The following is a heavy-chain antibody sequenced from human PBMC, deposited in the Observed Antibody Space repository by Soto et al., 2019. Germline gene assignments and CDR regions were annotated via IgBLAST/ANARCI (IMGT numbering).Heavy chain of an antibody. CDR2: IYHSGST. J-gene: IGHJ4*02. D-gene: IGHD3-3*01. Sequence: PSETLSLTCAVSGYSISSGYYWGWIRQPPGKGLEWIGSIYHSGSTYYNPSLKSRVTISVDTSKNQFSLKLSSVTAADTAVYYCARDNDKDTDFWSGYPHYFDYWGQGTLVTVS. V-gene: IGHV4-38-2*02. CDR1: GYSISSGYY. CDR3: ARDNDKDTDFWSGYPHYFDY.